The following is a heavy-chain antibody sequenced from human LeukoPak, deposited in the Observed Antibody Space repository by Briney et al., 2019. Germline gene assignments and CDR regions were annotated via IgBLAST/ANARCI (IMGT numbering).Heavy chain of an antibody. J-gene: IGHJ6*03. Sequence: SETLSLTCTVLGGSIPSNRFYWGWIRQPPGKGLEWIGEINHSGSTNYNPSLKSRVTISVDTSKNQFSLKLSSVTAADTAVYYCASRQPSYYYYYMDVWGKGTTVTVSS. CDR3: ASRQPSYYYYYMDV. CDR2: INHSGST. D-gene: IGHD1-14*01. V-gene: IGHV4-39*07. CDR1: GGSIPSNRFY.